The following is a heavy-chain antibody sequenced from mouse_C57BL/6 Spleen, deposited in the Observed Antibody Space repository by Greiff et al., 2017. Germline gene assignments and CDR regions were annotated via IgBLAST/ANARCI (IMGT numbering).Heavy chain of an antibody. J-gene: IGHJ3*01. D-gene: IGHD2-1*01. Sequence: QVQLKQPGAELVKPGASVKLSCKASGYTFTSYWMQWVKQRPGQGLEWIGEIDPSDSYTNYNQKFKGKATLTVDTSSSTAYMQLSSLTSEDSAVYYCASPPYGKCGAWFAYWGQGTLVTVSA. CDR2: IDPSDSYT. CDR3: ASPPYGKCGAWFAY. CDR1: GYTFTSYW. V-gene: IGHV1-50*01.